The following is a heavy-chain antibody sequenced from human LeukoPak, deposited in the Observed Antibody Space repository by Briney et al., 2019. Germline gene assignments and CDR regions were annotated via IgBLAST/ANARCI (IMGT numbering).Heavy chain of an antibody. CDR2: IYSGGST. J-gene: IGHJ4*02. Sequence: GGSLRLSCAASGFTFNSYAMNWVRQAPGKGLEWVSVIYSGGSTYYADSVKGRFTISRDNSKNTLYLQMNSLRAEDTAVYYCASLPGDYWGQGTLVTVSS. D-gene: IGHD7-27*01. CDR1: GFTFNSYA. CDR3: ASLPGDY. V-gene: IGHV3-53*01.